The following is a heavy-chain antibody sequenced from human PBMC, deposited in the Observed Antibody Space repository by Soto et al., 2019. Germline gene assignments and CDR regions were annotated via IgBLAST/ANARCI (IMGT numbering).Heavy chain of an antibody. CDR2: ISGSGART. J-gene: IGHJ4*02. D-gene: IGHD3-3*01. CDR1: GFTFSSYS. Sequence: GGSLRLSYAASGFTFSSYSMNWVRQAPGKGLEWVTCISGSGARTYYADSVKGRITTSRDNSKNTLFLQVSSLRDEDTAVYFCARGDSYYDFGIECWGQGTVVTVSS. CDR3: ARGDSYYDFGIEC. V-gene: IGHV3-23*01.